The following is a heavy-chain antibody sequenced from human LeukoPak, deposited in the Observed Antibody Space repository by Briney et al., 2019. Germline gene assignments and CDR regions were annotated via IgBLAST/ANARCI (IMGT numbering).Heavy chain of an antibody. Sequence: EASVKVSCKASGYTFTGYYMHWVRQAPGQGLEWMGWINPNSGGTNYAQKFQGRVTMTRDTSISTAYMELSRLRSDDTAVYYCARNYDSSGYYLYYYYYMDVWGKGTTVTISS. CDR2: INPNSGGT. V-gene: IGHV1-2*02. CDR1: GYTFTGYY. J-gene: IGHJ6*03. CDR3: ARNYDSSGYYLYYYYYMDV. D-gene: IGHD3-22*01.